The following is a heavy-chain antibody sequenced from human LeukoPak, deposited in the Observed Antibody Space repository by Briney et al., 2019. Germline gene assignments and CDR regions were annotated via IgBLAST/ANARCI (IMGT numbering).Heavy chain of an antibody. CDR3: AKFQDTFHYYYGMDV. D-gene: IGHD2-15*01. CDR1: GFTFSSYG. Sequence: GRSLRLSCAASGFTFSSYGMHWVRQAPGKGLEWVAVISYDGSNKYYTDSVKGRFTIPRDNSKNTLYLQMNSLRAEDTAVYYCAKFQDTFHYYYGMDVWGKGTTVTVSS. V-gene: IGHV3-30*18. J-gene: IGHJ6*04. CDR2: ISYDGSNK.